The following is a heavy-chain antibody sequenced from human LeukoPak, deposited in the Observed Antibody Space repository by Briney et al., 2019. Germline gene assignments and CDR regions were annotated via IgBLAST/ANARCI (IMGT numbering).Heavy chain of an antibody. CDR2: IWYDGSNK. CDR1: GFTFSSYG. J-gene: IGHJ6*03. D-gene: IGHD3-10*01. CDR3: ARGRFGELYYMDV. V-gene: IGHV3-33*01. Sequence: GSLRLSCAASGFTFSSYGMHWVRQAPGKGLEWVAVIWYDGSNKYYADSVKGRFTISRDNSKNTLYLQMNSLGAEDTAVYYCARGRFGELYYMDVWGKGTTVTVSS.